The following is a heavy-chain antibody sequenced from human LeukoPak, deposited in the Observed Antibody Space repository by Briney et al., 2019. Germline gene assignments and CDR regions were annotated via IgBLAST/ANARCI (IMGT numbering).Heavy chain of an antibody. CDR3: AREYTTSSGTGWYFDL. D-gene: IGHD1-14*01. Sequence: GASVKVSCKASGYSFTSYGISWVRQAPGQGLEWMGWISTYAGNTNYAQKVQDRVTMTRDTSTSTVYMELSSLRSEDTAVYYCAREYTTSSGTGWYFDLWGRGTRSLSPQ. CDR2: ISTYAGNT. J-gene: IGHJ2*01. CDR1: GYSFTSYG. V-gene: IGHV1-18*04.